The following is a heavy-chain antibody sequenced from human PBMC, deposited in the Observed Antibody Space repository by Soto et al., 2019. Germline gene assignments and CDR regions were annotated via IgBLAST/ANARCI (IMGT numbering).Heavy chain of an antibody. D-gene: IGHD6-25*01. Sequence: SPTLSLTCTVSGGSISSSSYYWGWIRQPPGKGLEWIGSIYYSGSTYYNPSLKSRVTISVDTSKNQFSLKLSSVTAADTAVYYCATPGHRHSSDHYGHYFDYWGQGTLVTVSS. V-gene: IGHV4-39*01. CDR2: IYYSGST. J-gene: IGHJ4*02. CDR3: ATPGHRHSSDHYGHYFDY. CDR1: GGSISSSSYY.